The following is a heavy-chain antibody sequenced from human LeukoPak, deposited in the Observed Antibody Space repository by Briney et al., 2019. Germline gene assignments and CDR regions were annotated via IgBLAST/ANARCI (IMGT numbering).Heavy chain of an antibody. V-gene: IGHV3-48*03. CDR3: ASFGDIVVVPAAP. CDR1: GFTFSSYE. D-gene: IGHD2-2*01. J-gene: IGHJ5*02. Sequence: GGSLRLSCAASGFTFSSYEMNWVRRAPGKGLEWVSYISSSGSTIYYADSVKGRFTISRDNAKNSLYLQMNSLRAEDTAVYYCASFGDIVVVPAAPWGQGTLVTVSS. CDR2: ISSSGSTI.